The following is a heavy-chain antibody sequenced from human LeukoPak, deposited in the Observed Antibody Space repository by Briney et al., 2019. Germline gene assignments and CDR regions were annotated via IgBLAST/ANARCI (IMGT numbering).Heavy chain of an antibody. CDR3: ARRSSSWPHYYFDY. V-gene: IGHV4-38-2*02. Sequence: SETLSLTCTVSGYSISSGYYWGWIRQPPGKGLEWIGSIYHSGSTYYNPSLKSRVTISVDTSKNQFSLKLSSVTAADTAVYYCARRSSSWPHYYFDYWGQGTLVTVSS. J-gene: IGHJ4*02. CDR1: GYSISSGYY. CDR2: IYHSGST. D-gene: IGHD6-13*01.